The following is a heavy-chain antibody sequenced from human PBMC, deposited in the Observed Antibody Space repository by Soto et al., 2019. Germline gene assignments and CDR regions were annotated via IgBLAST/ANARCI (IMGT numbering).Heavy chain of an antibody. D-gene: IGHD3-10*02. J-gene: IGHJ4*02. V-gene: IGHV3-33*01. CDR3: ARSYYVNLYYFDY. Sequence: GGSLRLSCVASGFTFTTYGIHWVRQAPGKGLEWVAIIWYDESNKYYTDSVKGRFTISRDNSKNTLYLQMNSLRAEDTAVYYCARSYYVNLYYFDYWGQGT. CDR1: GFTFTTYG. CDR2: IWYDESNK.